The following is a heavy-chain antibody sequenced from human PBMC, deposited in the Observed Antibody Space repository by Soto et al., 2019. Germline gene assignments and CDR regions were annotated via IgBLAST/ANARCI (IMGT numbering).Heavy chain of an antibody. Sequence: QITLKESGPTLVQPTQTLTLTCTFSGVSLSTSGVGVGWIRQPPGKALEWLALIYWDDDKRYSPSLTSRLTITKDTSKNQVVLTMSSMDPVETATYYCAHVLVVLAIYGMDVWGQGTTVTVSS. V-gene: IGHV2-5*02. CDR2: IYWDDDK. CDR3: AHVLVVLAIYGMDV. CDR1: GVSLSTSGVG. D-gene: IGHD2-15*01. J-gene: IGHJ6*02.